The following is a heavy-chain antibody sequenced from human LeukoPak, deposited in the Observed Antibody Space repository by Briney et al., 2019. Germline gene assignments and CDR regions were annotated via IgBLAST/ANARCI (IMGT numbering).Heavy chain of an antibody. CDR2: ISSSSSTI. J-gene: IGHJ6*03. CDR1: GFTFSSYS. Sequence: EGSLRLSCAASGFTFSSYSMNWARQAPGKGLEWVSYISSSSSTIYYADSVKGRFTISRDNAKNSLYLQMNSLRAEDTAVYYCARTTPHYYYYMDVWGKGTTVTVSS. V-gene: IGHV3-48*01. D-gene: IGHD1-1*01. CDR3: ARTTPHYYYYMDV.